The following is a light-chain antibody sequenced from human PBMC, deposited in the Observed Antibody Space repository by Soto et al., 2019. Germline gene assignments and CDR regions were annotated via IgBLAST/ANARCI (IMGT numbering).Light chain of an antibody. CDR1: QSMRSW. CDR3: QQYNSYSRLYT. Sequence: DMQMTQSPSTLSASVGDRFTVTCRASQSMRSWLARCQQKPGKAPKLLIYDASSLESGVLSRFSGSGSGTELTLIIRSRQLHDFATYYCQQYNSYSRLYTFGQGTKPEIK. V-gene: IGKV1-5*01. CDR2: DAS. J-gene: IGKJ2*01.